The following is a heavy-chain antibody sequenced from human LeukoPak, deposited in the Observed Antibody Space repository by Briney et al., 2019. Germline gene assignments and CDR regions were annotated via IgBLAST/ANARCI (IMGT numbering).Heavy chain of an antibody. Sequence: GGSLRLSCAASGFTFSSYGMHWVRQAPGKGLDWVAFIRYDGRNKYYADSVKGRFTISRDNSKNTLYLQMNSLRAEDTAVYYCAFGNGGFFDYWGQGTLVTVSS. CDR3: AFGNGGFFDY. D-gene: IGHD3-3*01. CDR1: GFTFSSYG. CDR2: IRYDGRNK. V-gene: IGHV3-30*02. J-gene: IGHJ4*02.